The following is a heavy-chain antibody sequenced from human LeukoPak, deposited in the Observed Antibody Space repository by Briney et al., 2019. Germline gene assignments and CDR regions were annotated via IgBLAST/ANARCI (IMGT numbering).Heavy chain of an antibody. CDR2: ISPSGDIT. Sequence: PGGSLRLSCAASGFTFSNHGMNWVRQAPGKGLEWVSGISPSGDITYYAGSVKGRFTISRDNSKNTLYLEVISLTAEDTAAYYCAKDDAWLRFGEWSQGTLVTVSS. CDR1: GFTFSNHG. D-gene: IGHD3-10*01. J-gene: IGHJ4*02. CDR3: AKDDAWLRFGE. V-gene: IGHV3-23*01.